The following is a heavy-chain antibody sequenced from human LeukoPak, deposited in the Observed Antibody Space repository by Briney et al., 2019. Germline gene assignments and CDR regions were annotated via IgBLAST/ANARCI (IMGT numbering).Heavy chain of an antibody. V-gene: IGHV3-7*05. Sequence: PGGSLRLSCAASGFTFSSYWMIWVRQAPGKGLEWVANIQQDGSEKYYVDSAKGRFTISRDNAKNSLYLQMNSLRAEDTAVYYCARNPPRYFNWGQGTLVTVSS. J-gene: IGHJ4*02. CDR2: IQQDGSEK. CDR3: ARNPPRYFN. D-gene: IGHD1-26*01. CDR1: GFTFSSYW.